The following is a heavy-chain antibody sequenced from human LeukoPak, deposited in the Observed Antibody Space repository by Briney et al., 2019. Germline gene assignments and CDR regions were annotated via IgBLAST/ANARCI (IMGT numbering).Heavy chain of an antibody. J-gene: IGHJ5*02. V-gene: IGHV4-30-4*08. D-gene: IGHD2-8*01. CDR2: IYYSGTT. CDR1: GDSISSGDYY. Sequence: PSETLSLTCTVSGDSISSGDYYWRWLRQPPGTGLEWIGYIYYSGTTYYNPSLKSRITISIDTSKHQFSLKLSSVTAADTAVYYCARAPHAFVLMVYGAGSWFDPWGQGTLVTVSS. CDR3: ARAPHAFVLMVYGAGSWFDP.